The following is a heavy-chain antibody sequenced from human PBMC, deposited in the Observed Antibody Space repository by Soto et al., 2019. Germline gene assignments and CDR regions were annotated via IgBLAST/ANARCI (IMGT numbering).Heavy chain of an antibody. V-gene: IGHV3-7*01. CDR1: GFTFSSYW. D-gene: IGHD3-3*01. CDR3: ARDRIRGPNYDFWSGYYPTFDY. J-gene: IGHJ4*03. Sequence: EVQLVESGGGLVQPGGSLRLSCAASGFTFSSYWMSWVRQAPGKGLEWVANIKQDGSEKYYVDSVKGRFTISRDNAKNSLYLQMNSLRAEDTAVYYCARDRIRGPNYDFWSGYYPTFDYWGQGTTVTVSS. CDR2: IKQDGSEK.